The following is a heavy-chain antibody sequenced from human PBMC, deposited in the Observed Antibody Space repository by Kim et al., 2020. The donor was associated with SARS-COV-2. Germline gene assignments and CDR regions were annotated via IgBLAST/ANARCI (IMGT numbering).Heavy chain of an antibody. J-gene: IGHJ4*02. D-gene: IGHD2-15*01. CDR1: GFTFSSYW. Sequence: GGSLRLSCAASGFTFSSYWMSWVRQAPGKGLEWVANIKQDGSEKYYVDSVNGRFTISRDNAKNSLYLQMKSLRAEDTAVYYCARVAGGSWYFEYWGQGTLVTVSS. V-gene: IGHV3-7*01. CDR3: ARVAGGSWYFEY. CDR2: IKQDGSEK.